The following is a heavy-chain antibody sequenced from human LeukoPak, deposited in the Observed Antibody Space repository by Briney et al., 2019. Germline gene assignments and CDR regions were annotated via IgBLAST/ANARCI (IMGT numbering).Heavy chain of an antibody. CDR1: GGTFSSYA. CDR2: ISAYNGNT. J-gene: IGHJ4*02. CDR3: ARAGYGDYPFDY. D-gene: IGHD4-17*01. Sequence: GASVKVSCKASGGTFSSYAISWVRQAPGQGLEWMGWISAYNGNTNYAQKLQGRVTMTTDTSTSTAYMELRSLRSDDTAVYYCARAGYGDYPFDYWGQGTLVTVSS. V-gene: IGHV1-18*01.